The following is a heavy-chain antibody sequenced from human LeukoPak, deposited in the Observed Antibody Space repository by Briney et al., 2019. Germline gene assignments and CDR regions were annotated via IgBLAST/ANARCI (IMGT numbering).Heavy chain of an antibody. Sequence: PGGSLRLSCAASGFTFSSYAMSWVRQAPGKGLEWVSAISGGGDSTYYADSVKGRFTISRDNSKNTLYLQMNSLRAEDTAVYYCAKDSPSRTATTEVPVDYWGQGTLVTVSS. CDR1: GFTFSSYA. CDR3: AKDSPSRTATTEVPVDY. J-gene: IGHJ4*02. D-gene: IGHD1/OR15-1a*01. CDR2: ISGGGDST. V-gene: IGHV3-23*01.